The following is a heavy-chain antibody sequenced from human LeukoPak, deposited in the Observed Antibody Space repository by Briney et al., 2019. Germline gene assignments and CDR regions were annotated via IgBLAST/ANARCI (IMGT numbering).Heavy chain of an antibody. CDR1: GFTYRNYA. D-gene: IGHD3-10*01. Sequence: GGSLRLSCEASGFTYRNYAMNWVRQAPGKGLEWVSAITGSGDYTYYADSVKGRFTISRDNAKNTLYLQMNSLRPDDTAVYYCASGVSIWLGNAFDFWGQGTMVTVSA. J-gene: IGHJ3*01. V-gene: IGHV3-23*01. CDR3: ASGVSIWLGNAFDF. CDR2: ITGSGDYT.